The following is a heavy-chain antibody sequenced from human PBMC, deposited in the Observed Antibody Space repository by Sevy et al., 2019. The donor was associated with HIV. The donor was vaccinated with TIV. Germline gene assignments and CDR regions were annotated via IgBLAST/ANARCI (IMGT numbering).Heavy chain of an antibody. CDR3: ATTKDYYESSGCPFDY. D-gene: IGHD3-22*01. CDR2: FDPEDGER. CDR1: GYTLNHLS. J-gene: IGHJ4*02. V-gene: IGHV1-24*01. Sequence: ASVKVSCKVSGYTLNHLSMHWVRQAPGKGLEWMGSFDPEDGERFYAQKFQGRVTMTEDTSTDTAYMELSSLRSEDTAVYYCATTKDYYESSGCPFDYWGQGTLVTVSS.